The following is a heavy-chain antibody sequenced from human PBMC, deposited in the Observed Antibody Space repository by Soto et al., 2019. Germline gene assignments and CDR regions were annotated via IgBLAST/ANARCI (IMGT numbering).Heavy chain of an antibody. D-gene: IGHD2-21*02. J-gene: IGHJ4*02. CDR2: SSSNGGTT. CDR1: GFTFSSYD. Sequence: EVQLAESGGGMVQPGGSLRLSCVASGFTFSSYDMHWVRQAPGKGLEYVSSSSSNGGTTYYGNSVKGRFTISRDDAKNTLYLQMGSLRAEDMAVYYCVRRVTGTYDYWGQGTLVTVSS. V-gene: IGHV3-64*01. CDR3: VRRVTGTYDY.